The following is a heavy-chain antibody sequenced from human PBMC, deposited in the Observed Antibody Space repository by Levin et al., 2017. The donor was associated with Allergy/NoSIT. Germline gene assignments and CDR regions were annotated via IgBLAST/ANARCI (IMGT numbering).Heavy chain of an antibody. CDR1: GFTFSSYW. J-gene: IGHJ4*02. V-gene: IGHV3-74*01. Sequence: EASVKVSCAASGFTFSSYWMHWVRQAPGKGLVWVSRINSDGSSTSYADSVKGRFTISRDNAKNTLYPQMNSLRAEDTAVYYCARHYCSGGSCFDYWGQGTLVTVSS. CDR3: ARHYCSGGSCFDY. CDR2: INSDGSST. D-gene: IGHD2-15*01.